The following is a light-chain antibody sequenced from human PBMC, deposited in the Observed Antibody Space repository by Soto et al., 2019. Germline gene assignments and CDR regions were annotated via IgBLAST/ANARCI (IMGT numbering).Light chain of an antibody. Sequence: IVLPQSPGTLSLSPGERATLSCRAIQSVSGSFLAWFQQKPGQAPRLLIYGASSRATGIPDRFSGSGSGTDFTLTISRLEPEDFAVYYCQQYGSSPRITFGQGTRLEIK. V-gene: IGKV3-20*01. CDR3: QQYGSSPRIT. CDR1: QSVSGSF. CDR2: GAS. J-gene: IGKJ5*01.